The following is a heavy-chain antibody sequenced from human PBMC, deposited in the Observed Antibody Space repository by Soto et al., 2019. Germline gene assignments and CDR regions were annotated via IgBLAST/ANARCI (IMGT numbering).Heavy chain of an antibody. V-gene: IGHV1-18*01. D-gene: IGHD3-22*01. CDR2: ISAYNGNT. J-gene: IGHJ4*02. Sequence: ASVKVSCKASGYTFTSYGISWVRQAPGQGLEWMGWISAYNGNTNYAQKLQGRVTMTTDTSTSTAYMELRSQRSDDTAVYYCARVRYYYDSSGYYDFDYWGQGTLVTVSS. CDR3: ARVRYYYDSSGYYDFDY. CDR1: GYTFTSYG.